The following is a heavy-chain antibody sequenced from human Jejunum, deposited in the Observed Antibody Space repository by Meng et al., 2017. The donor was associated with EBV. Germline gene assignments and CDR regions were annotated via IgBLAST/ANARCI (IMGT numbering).Heavy chain of an antibody. D-gene: IGHD2-8*01. CDR3: TRGLLRCNNVRCHRGWFDP. V-gene: IGHV3-21*02. J-gene: IGHJ5*02. CDR1: GLTFSGDT. CDR2: ISVGGDYT. Sequence: EVQLAESGGGLVNFGGSLRLSCSASGLTFSGDTINWVRQAPGRGLEWVSSISVGGDYTYYADSVQGRFTISRDKAGNSMYLLMNSLTADDTALYYCTRGLLRCNNVRCHRGWFDPWGQGPLVTVYS.